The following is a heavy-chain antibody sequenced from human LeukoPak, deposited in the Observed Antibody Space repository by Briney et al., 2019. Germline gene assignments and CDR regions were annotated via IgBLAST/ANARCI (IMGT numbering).Heavy chain of an antibody. D-gene: IGHD2-15*01. CDR3: AKARDFCSGGSCYLVPMDV. CDR1: GFNFASYA. J-gene: IGHJ6*02. V-gene: IGHV3-23*01. CDR2: ISGASIIP. Sequence: GGSLRLSCAASGFNFASYAMTWVRQAPGKGLEWVSSISGASIIPHFADSVKGRFAISRDNSKGTLYLQMNSLRAEDTAVYYCAKARDFCSGGSCYLVPMDVWGQGSTVTVSS.